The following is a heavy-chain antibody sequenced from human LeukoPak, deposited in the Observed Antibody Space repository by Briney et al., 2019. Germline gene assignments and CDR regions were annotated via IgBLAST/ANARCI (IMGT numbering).Heavy chain of an antibody. Sequence: NPSETLSLTCTVSGGSISSYYWSWIRQPPGKGLEWIGYIYYSGSTNYNPSLKSRVTISVDTSKNQFSLKLSSVTAADTAVYYCARDKSSSGSLFDYWGQGTLVTVSS. CDR3: ARDKSSSGSLFDY. CDR2: IYYSGST. V-gene: IGHV4-59*01. J-gene: IGHJ4*02. D-gene: IGHD6-19*01. CDR1: GGSISSYY.